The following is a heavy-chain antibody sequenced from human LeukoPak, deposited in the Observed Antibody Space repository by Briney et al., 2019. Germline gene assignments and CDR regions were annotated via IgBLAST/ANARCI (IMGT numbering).Heavy chain of an antibody. Sequence: GGSLRLSCAASGFTFSDYYMSWIRQAPGKGLEWVSYISSSSSYTNYADSVKGRFTISRDNAKNSLYLQMNSLRAEDTAVYYCARDHGLRGVWGVIPDYWGQGTLVTVSS. CDR2: ISSSSSYT. D-gene: IGHD3-10*01. V-gene: IGHV3-11*06. CDR3: ARDHGLRGVWGVIPDY. J-gene: IGHJ4*02. CDR1: GFTFSDYY.